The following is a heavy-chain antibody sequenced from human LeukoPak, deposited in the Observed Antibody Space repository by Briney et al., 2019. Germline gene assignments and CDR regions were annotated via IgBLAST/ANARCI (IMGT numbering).Heavy chain of an antibody. Sequence: PGGSLRLSCVASGFPFSNYWMSWVRQAPGKGPEWVASIKQDGSETFYVDSVKGRLTISKDNAKNSLYLLMNSLRAEDTAVYYCAREDHGKYEYWDQGTLVTVSS. J-gene: IGHJ4*02. CDR3: AREDHGKYEY. CDR2: IKQDGSET. V-gene: IGHV3-7*01. CDR1: GFPFSNYW. D-gene: IGHD4-17*01.